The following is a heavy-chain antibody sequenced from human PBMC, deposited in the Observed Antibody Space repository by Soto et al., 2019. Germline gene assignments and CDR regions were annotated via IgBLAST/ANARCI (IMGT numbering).Heavy chain of an antibody. J-gene: IGHJ4*02. CDR3: ARSVVMVVVDPVSVVDY. CDR2: LNPQSGGT. D-gene: IGHD2-15*01. V-gene: IGHV1-2*02. Sequence: ASVKVSCKTSGYTFTGNYIHWVRQAPGQGLEWMGWLNPQSGGTNYAQKFQGRVTMTRDTSTSTAYMELTRLTSEDTAVYFCARSVVMVVVDPVSVVDYWAQGTLVTVSS. CDR1: GYTFTGNY.